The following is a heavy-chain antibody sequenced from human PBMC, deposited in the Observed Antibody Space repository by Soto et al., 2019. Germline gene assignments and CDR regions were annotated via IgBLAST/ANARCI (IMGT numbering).Heavy chain of an antibody. Sequence: LSLTCTVSGGSISSGDYYWSWIRQPPGKGLEWIGYIYYSGSTYYNPSLKSRVTVSVDTSKNQFSLKLSSVTAADTAVYYCARGVVVVTARFIYYYYGMDVWGQGTTVTVSS. CDR1: GGSISSGDYY. D-gene: IGHD2-21*02. J-gene: IGHJ6*02. V-gene: IGHV4-30-4*01. CDR2: IYYSGST. CDR3: ARGVVVVTARFIYYYYGMDV.